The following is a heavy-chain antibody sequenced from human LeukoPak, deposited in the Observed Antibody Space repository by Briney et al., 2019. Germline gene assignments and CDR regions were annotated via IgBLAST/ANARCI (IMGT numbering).Heavy chain of an antibody. CDR2: IIPIFGTA. Sequence: SVKVSCKASGGTFSSYAISWVRQAPGQGVEWMGGIIPIFGTANYAQKFQGRVTITADESTSTAYMELSSLRAEDTAVYCCARVGPYLCSSTSCYEYYFDYWGQGTLVTVSS. CDR1: GGTFSSYA. V-gene: IGHV1-69*13. J-gene: IGHJ4*02. D-gene: IGHD2-2*01. CDR3: ARVGPYLCSSTSCYEYYFDY.